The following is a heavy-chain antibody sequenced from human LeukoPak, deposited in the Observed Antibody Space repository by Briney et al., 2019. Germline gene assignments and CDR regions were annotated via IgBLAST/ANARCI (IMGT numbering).Heavy chain of an antibody. CDR1: GFTFNNYA. CDR2: IWFDGSNK. V-gene: IGHV3-33*08. CDR3: ARDFGSGRNFDY. J-gene: IGHJ4*02. Sequence: GGSLRLSCAASGFTFNNYAMTWVRQAPGKGLEWVAVIWFDGSNKYYEDSVKGRFTISRDNSKNTLYLQMNSLRAEDTAVYYCARDFGSGRNFDYWGQGTLVTVSS. D-gene: IGHD3-10*01.